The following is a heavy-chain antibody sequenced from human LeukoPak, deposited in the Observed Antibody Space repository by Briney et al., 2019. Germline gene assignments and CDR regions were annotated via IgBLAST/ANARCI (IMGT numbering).Heavy chain of an antibody. CDR1: GFTFSSYG. J-gene: IGHJ1*01. CDR3: AKDPEDCSGGSCYRYFQH. D-gene: IGHD2-15*01. Sequence: GGSLRLSCAASGFTFSSYGMHRVRQAPGKGLEWVAFIRYDGSNKYYADSVKGRFTISRDNSKNTLYLQMNSLRAEDTAVYYCAKDPEDCSGGSCYRYFQHWGQGTLVTVSS. V-gene: IGHV3-30*02. CDR2: IRYDGSNK.